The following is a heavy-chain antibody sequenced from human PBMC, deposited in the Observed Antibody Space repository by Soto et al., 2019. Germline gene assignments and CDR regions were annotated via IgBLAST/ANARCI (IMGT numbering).Heavy chain of an antibody. CDR2: ISYDGSNK. J-gene: IGHJ6*02. D-gene: IGHD6-13*01. V-gene: IGHV3-30-3*01. Sequence: QVQLVESGGGVVQPGRSLRLSCAASGFTFSSYAMHWVRQAPGKGLEWVAVISYDGSNKYYADSVKGRFTISRDNSKNTLYLQMNSLRAEDTAVYYCASLESYSSGWYFSYYYGMDVWGQEATVTVSS. CDR1: GFTFSSYA. CDR3: ASLESYSSGWYFSYYYGMDV.